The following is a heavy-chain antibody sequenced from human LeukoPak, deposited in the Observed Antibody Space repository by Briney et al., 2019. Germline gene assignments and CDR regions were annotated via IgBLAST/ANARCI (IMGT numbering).Heavy chain of an antibody. Sequence: ASVKVSCKVPGYTFTDYYMHWVQQAPGKGLEWMGLVDPEDGETIYAEKFQGRVTITADTSTDTAYMELSSLRSEDTAVYYCATVGYSSGEAHYWGQGTLVTVSS. CDR3: ATVGYSSGEAHY. V-gene: IGHV1-69-2*01. D-gene: IGHD6-19*01. CDR1: GYTFTDYY. J-gene: IGHJ4*02. CDR2: VDPEDGET.